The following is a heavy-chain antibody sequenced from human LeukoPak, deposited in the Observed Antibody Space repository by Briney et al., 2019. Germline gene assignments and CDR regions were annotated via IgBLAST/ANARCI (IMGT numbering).Heavy chain of an antibody. Sequence: QPGGSLRLSCAASGFTFSSYGMHWVRQAPGKGLEWVAVISYDGSNKYYADSVKGRFTISRDNSKNTLYLQMNSLRAEDTAVYYCAKDDRIVVFGYFDYWGQGTLVTVSS. CDR3: AKDDRIVVFGYFDY. D-gene: IGHD3-22*01. V-gene: IGHV3-30*18. CDR1: GFTFSSYG. J-gene: IGHJ4*02. CDR2: ISYDGSNK.